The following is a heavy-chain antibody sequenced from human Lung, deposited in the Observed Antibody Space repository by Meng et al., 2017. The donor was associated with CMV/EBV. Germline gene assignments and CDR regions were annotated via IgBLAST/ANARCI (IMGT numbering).Heavy chain of an antibody. V-gene: IGHV3-66*02. CDR1: EFNVTSSY. CDR2: IYSGGRR. Sequence: SCAASEFNVTSSYMNWVRQAPGKGLEWVSVIYSGGRRYYAGSVKGRFTISRDNSKTTLHLQMNSLRAEDMAVYYCARDRRVEKLLMGDMDVWGQGTXVTVSS. J-gene: IGHJ6*02. CDR3: ARDRRVEKLLMGDMDV. D-gene: IGHD1-26*01.